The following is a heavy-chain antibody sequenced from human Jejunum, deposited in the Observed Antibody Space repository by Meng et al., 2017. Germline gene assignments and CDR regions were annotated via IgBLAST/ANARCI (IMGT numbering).Heavy chain of an antibody. CDR2: VWPSGAT. CDR1: GVSTTAPFY. Sequence: QVQPQEWGPGLVASSGPPSLPSVVSGVSTTAPFYWTWIRQAPGKGLEWIGEVWPSGATYYNPSLSSRITISIDTSNNQFSLEVAFLTAADTAVYYCARAIRERYFDSWGQGTLVTVSS. CDR3: ARAIRERYFDS. D-gene: IGHD1-14*01. J-gene: IGHJ4*02. V-gene: IGHV4-4*02.